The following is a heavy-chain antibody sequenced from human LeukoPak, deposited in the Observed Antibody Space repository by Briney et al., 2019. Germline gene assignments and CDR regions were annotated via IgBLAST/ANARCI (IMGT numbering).Heavy chain of an antibody. V-gene: IGHV4-39*01. CDR2: IHYSGKT. CDR3: VRRCGGDCYSKMGLDL. D-gene: IGHD2-21*02. CDR1: GGFISNTIYY. J-gene: IGHJ5*02. Sequence: SETLSLTCIVSGGFISNTIYYWAWIRQPPGAGLEWIGSIHYSGKTYYYPSFKSRVTMSVDTSKNQFSLKLTSVTAADTAVYYCVRRCGGDCYSKMGLDLWGQGTAVTVSS.